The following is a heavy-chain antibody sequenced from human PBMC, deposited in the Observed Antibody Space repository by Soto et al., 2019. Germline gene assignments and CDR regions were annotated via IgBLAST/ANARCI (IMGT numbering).Heavy chain of an antibody. CDR3: WKSLSITFYYGLDV. CDR1: GFTFSSYG. Sequence: QVQLVESGGGVVQPGRSLRLSCAASGFTFSSYGMHWVRQAPGKGLEWVAVISYDGSNKYYADSVKGRFTISRDNSQHTLYLQLHSLRAEDPAVYYCWKSLSITFYYGLDVWGQGTTVTVSS. J-gene: IGHJ6*02. CDR2: ISYDGSNK. V-gene: IGHV3-30*18. D-gene: IGHD3-16*01.